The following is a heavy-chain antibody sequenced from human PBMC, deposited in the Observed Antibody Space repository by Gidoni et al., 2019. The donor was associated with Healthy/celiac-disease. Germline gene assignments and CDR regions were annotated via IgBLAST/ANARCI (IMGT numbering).Heavy chain of an antibody. CDR1: GGSFSGYY. J-gene: IGHJ4*02. Sequence: QVQLQQWGAGLLKPSETLSLTCAVYGGSFSGYYWSWIRQPPGKGLEWIGEINHSGSTNYNPSLKSRVTISVDTSKNQFSLKLSSVTAADTAVYYCARKAWGGYFDYWGQGTLVTVSS. CDR2: INHSGST. CDR3: ARKAWGGYFDY. D-gene: IGHD3-16*01. V-gene: IGHV4-34*01.